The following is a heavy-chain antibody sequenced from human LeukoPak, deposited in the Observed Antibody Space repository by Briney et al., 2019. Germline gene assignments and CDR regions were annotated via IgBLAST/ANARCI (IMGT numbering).Heavy chain of an antibody. Sequence: GGSLRLSCTASGFTFSSYAISWVRQAPGKGVAWVSAISGGGDSTYYADSVKGRFTISRDNSTNTLYLQMNSLRAEDTAIYYCAKDRARGGATDFGYWGQGTLVTVSS. J-gene: IGHJ4*02. CDR2: ISGGGDST. CDR1: GFTFSSYA. V-gene: IGHV3-23*01. CDR3: AKDRARGGATDFGY. D-gene: IGHD1-26*01.